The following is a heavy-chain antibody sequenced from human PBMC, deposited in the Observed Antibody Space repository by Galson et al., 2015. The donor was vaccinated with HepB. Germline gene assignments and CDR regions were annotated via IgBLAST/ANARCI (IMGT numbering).Heavy chain of an antibody. V-gene: IGHV3-72*01. J-gene: IGHJ4*02. CDR1: GFTFSDHY. CDR2: TRNKANSYTT. Sequence: SLRLSCAASGFTFSDHYMDWVRQAPGKGLEWVGRTRNKANSYTTEYAASVKGRFTISRDDSKNSLYLQMNSLKTEDTAVYYCARTPTTGTTWGHFDYWGQGTLVTVSS. CDR3: ARTPTTGTTWGHFDY. D-gene: IGHD1-1*01.